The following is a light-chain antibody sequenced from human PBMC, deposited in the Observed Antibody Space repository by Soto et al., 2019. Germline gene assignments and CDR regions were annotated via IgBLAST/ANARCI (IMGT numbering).Light chain of an antibody. CDR3: QQRSNWIT. V-gene: IGKV3D-20*02. CDR1: QSVSSSY. J-gene: IGKJ5*01. Sequence: IVVTQSPGILSLTPGERATLSCRASQSVSSSYLAWYQQKPGQAPRLLIYDASNRATGIPARFSGSGSGTDFTLTISSLEPEDFAVYYCQQRSNWITFGQGTRLEI. CDR2: DAS.